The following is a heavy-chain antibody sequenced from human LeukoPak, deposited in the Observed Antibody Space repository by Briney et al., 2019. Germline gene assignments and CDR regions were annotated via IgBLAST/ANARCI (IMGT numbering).Heavy chain of an antibody. D-gene: IGHD2-21*02. V-gene: IGHV3-7*01. CDR1: GFPFSNYW. CDR3: ARDSGQVTYYYYMDV. J-gene: IGHJ6*03. CDR2: INQDGSKI. Sequence: GGSLRLSCAASGFPFSNYWMTWVRQAPGKGLEWVAVINQDGSKIFYVDSVKGRFTISRDNAKNSLYLQMIPLRAEDMGVYYCARDSGQVTYYYYMDVWGKGTTVTISS.